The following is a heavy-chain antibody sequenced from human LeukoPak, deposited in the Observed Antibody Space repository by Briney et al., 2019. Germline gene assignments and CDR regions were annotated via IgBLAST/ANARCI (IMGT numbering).Heavy chain of an antibody. CDR1: GFTFTIFG. CDR2: IRYDGSNK. J-gene: IGHJ4*02. CDR3: AKHADIAMAADY. Sequence: GGSLRLSCAASGFTFTIFGMHWVRQAPGKGLEWVAFIRYDGSNKFYADSVRGRFTISRDNSKNTLYLQMNSLRAEDTAVYYCAKHADIAMAADYWGQGTLVTISS. V-gene: IGHV3-30*02. D-gene: IGHD6-19*01.